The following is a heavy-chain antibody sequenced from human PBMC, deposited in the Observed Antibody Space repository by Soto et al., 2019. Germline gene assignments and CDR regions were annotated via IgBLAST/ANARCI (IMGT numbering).Heavy chain of an antibody. J-gene: IGHJ6*02. CDR1: GFTFSSYA. Sequence: QVQLVESGGGVVQPGRSLRLSCAASGFTFSSYAMHWVRQAPGKGLEWVAVISYDGSNKYYADSVKGRFTISRDNSKNTLYLQMNSLRAEDTAVYYCARDHGEGTGLGMDVWGQGTTVTVSS. D-gene: IGHD4-17*01. CDR2: ISYDGSNK. V-gene: IGHV3-30-3*01. CDR3: ARDHGEGTGLGMDV.